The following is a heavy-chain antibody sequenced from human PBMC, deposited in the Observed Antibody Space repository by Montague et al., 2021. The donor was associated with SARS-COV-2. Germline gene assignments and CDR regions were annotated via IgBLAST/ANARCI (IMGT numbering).Heavy chain of an antibody. V-gene: IGHV5-10-1*01. Sequence: QSGAEVKKPGESLRISCKGSGYSFTSYWISWVRQMPGKGLEWMGRIDPSDSYTNYSPSFQGHVTISADKSISTAYLQWSSLKASDTAMYYCARPGEDIVTNYYYGMDVWGQGTTVTVSS. D-gene: IGHD2-15*01. J-gene: IGHJ6*02. CDR2: IDPSDSYT. CDR1: GYSFTSYW. CDR3: ARPGEDIVTNYYYGMDV.